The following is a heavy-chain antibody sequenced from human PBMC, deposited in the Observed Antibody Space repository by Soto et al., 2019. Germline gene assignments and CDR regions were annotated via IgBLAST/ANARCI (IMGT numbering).Heavy chain of an antibody. CDR2: VSSDGRVT. J-gene: IGHJ4*02. V-gene: IGHV3-30*04. Sequence: QVQVMESGGGVVQPGGSLRLAYVTSGFSVSSYSRHWFRQAPGKGLEWVAVVSSDGRVTFYADSVQGRSTVSRDNSKNTVFLEMSSLRHEDTGIYYCAREVVTMDWYFDNWGPGILVTVSS. CDR3: AREVVTMDWYFDN. D-gene: IGHD2-21*02. CDR1: GFSVSSYS.